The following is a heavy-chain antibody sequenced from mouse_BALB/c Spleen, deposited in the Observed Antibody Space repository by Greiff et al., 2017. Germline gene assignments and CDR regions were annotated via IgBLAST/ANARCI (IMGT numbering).Heavy chain of an antibody. J-gene: IGHJ4*01. CDR3: ARKRMDY. V-gene: IGHV14-3*02. CDR1: GFNIKDTY. CDR2: IDPANGNT. Sequence: VQLPQSGAELVKPGASVKLSCTASGFNIKDTYMYWVKQRPEQGLEWIGRIDPANGNTKYDPKFQGKATITADTSSNTAYLQLSSLTSEDTAVYYCARKRMDYWGQGTSVTVSS.